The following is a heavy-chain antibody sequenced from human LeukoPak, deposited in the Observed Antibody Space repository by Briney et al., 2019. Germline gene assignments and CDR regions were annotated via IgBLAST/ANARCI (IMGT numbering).Heavy chain of an antibody. CDR3: ARDGRYCSGGSCQWWFDP. V-gene: IGHV3-48*02. J-gene: IGHJ5*02. CDR1: GFTFSSYS. CDR2: ISSSSSTI. D-gene: IGHD2-15*01. Sequence: PGGSLRLSCAASGFTFSSYSMNWVRQAPGKGLEWVSYISSSSSTIYYADSVKGRFTISRDNAKNSLYLQMNSLRDEDTAVYYCARDGRYCSGGSCQWWFDPWGQGTLVTVSS.